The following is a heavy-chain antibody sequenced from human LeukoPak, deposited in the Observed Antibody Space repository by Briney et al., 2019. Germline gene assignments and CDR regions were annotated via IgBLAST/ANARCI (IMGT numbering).Heavy chain of an antibody. D-gene: IGHD7-27*01. CDR3: ARETRLGFYNWFDP. V-gene: IGHV3-30-3*01. J-gene: IGHJ5*02. CDR2: ISYDGSNK. Sequence: PGGSLRLSCAASGFTFSSYAMHWVRQAPGKGLEWVAVISYDGSNKYYADSVKGRFTISRDNSKNTLYLQMNSLRAEDTAVYYCARETRLGFYNWFDPWGQGTLVTVSP. CDR1: GFTFSSYA.